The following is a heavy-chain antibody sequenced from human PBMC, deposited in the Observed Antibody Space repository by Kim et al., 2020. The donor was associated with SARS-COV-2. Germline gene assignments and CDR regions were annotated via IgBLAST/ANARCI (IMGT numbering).Heavy chain of an antibody. CDR3: AKGISSSWYPPLPNFDY. CDR2: ISGSGGST. J-gene: IGHJ4*02. CDR1: GFTFSSYA. Sequence: GGSLRLSCAASGFTFSSYAMSWVRQAPGKGLEWVSAISGSGGSTYYADSVKGRFTISRDNSKNTLYLQMNSLRAEDTAVYYCAKGISSSWYPPLPNFDYWGQGTLVTVSS. V-gene: IGHV3-23*01. D-gene: IGHD6-13*01.